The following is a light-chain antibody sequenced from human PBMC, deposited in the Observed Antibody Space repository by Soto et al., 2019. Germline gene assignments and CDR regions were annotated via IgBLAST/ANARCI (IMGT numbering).Light chain of an antibody. Sequence: DIVMTQSPATLSVSPGERATLSCRASQSVANNVAWYQQKPGQPPRLLIYGASTRAAGVPARFSGSGYGRQFSLTIISLQSEAFAIYHCQQHNNWPPWTVGQGTKVEV. CDR3: QQHNNWPPWT. CDR1: QSVANN. CDR2: GAS. J-gene: IGKJ1*01. V-gene: IGKV3-15*01.